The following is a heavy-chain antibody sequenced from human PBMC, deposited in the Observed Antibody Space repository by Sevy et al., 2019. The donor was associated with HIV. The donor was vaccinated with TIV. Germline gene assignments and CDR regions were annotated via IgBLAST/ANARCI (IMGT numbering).Heavy chain of an antibody. D-gene: IGHD3-16*01. J-gene: IGHJ4*02. CDR2: ISKEGTNK. Sequence: GGSLRLSCEASGFTFTRYAFHWVRQAPGKGLEWVAVISKEGTNKYYSDTVKGRFTISRDNSRNTLFLQMERLRAEDTAMYFCARDPHAVPHWGSFDSWGQGTLVTVS. V-gene: IGHV3-30-3*01. CDR3: ARDPHAVPHWGSFDS. CDR1: GFTFTRYA.